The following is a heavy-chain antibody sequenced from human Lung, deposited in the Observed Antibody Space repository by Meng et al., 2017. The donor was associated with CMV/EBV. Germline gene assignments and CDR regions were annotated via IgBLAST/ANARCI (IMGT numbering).Heavy chain of an antibody. D-gene: IGHD3-10*01. Sequence: SETLSLTCAAYGGSFSGYYWSWIRQPPGKGLEWIGEINHSGSTNYNPSLKSRVTISVDTSKNQFSLKLSSVTAADTAVYYCARSKRNNYYGSGSYSKNYGMDVWGQGTXVTVSS. CDR2: INHSGST. J-gene: IGHJ6*02. CDR3: ARSKRNNYYGSGSYSKNYGMDV. CDR1: GGSFSGYY. V-gene: IGHV4-34*01.